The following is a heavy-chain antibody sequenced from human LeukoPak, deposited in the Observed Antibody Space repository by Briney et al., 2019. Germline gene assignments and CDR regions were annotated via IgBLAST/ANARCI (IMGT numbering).Heavy chain of an antibody. D-gene: IGHD3-10*01. J-gene: IGHJ3*02. CDR2: IDPSDSYN. Sequence: PAETLRISCTGSGYSFTSYWISWVRQMPGKGLEWMGRIDPSDSYNNYRPPFQGHVTISADQSISTAYLQGIRLKASDTAMYYCERLWVRGVIGAFDMWGQGTMVTVP. V-gene: IGHV5-10-1*01. CDR3: ERLWVRGVIGAFDM. CDR1: GYSFTSYW.